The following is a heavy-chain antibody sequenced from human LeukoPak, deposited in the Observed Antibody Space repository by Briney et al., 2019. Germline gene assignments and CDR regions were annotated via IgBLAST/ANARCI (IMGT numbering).Heavy chain of an antibody. Sequence: ASVKVSCKASGYTFTGYYMHWVRQAPGQGLEWMGWINPNSGGTSYAQKFQGRVTMTRDTSTSTVYMELSSLRSEDTAVYYCAREGGGNSDFSMEYYFDYWGQGTLVTVSS. V-gene: IGHV1-2*02. J-gene: IGHJ4*02. CDR3: AREGGGNSDFSMEYYFDY. CDR2: INPNSGGT. CDR1: GYTFTGYY. D-gene: IGHD4-23*01.